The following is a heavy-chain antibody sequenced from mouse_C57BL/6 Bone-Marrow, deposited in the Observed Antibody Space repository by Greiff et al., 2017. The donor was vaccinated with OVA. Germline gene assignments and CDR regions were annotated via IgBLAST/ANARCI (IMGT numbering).Heavy chain of an antibody. CDR2: INPYNGGT. D-gene: IGHD1-1*01. CDR1: GYTFTDYY. CDR3: ARNPPYYYGSSSFAY. V-gene: IGHV1-19*01. J-gene: IGHJ3*01. Sequence: VQLQQSGPVLVKPGASVKMSCKASGYTFTDYYMNWVKQSHGKSLEWIGVINPYNGGTSYNQKFKGKATLTVDKSSSTAYMELNSLTSEDSAVYYCARNPPYYYGSSSFAYWGQGTLVTVSA.